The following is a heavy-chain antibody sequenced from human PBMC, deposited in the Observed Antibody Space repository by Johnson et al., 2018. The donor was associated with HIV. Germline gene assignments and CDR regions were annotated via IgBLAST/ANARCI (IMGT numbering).Heavy chain of an antibody. Sequence: VQLVESGGGLVQPGGSLRLSCAASGFTVSSNYMSWVRQAPGKGLEWVSVIYSGGSTSYGDPVKGRVTTSRDGSKNTVELHMNSLRAEDTAVYYCVRAMQGAFDLWGQGTMVTVS. J-gene: IGHJ3*01. CDR1: GFTVSSNY. CDR2: IYSGGST. V-gene: IGHV3-66*01. CDR3: VRAMQGAFDL.